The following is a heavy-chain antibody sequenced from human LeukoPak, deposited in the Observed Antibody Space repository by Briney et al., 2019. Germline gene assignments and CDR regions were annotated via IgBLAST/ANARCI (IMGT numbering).Heavy chain of an antibody. V-gene: IGHV3-74*01. D-gene: IGHD5-18*01. CDR3: ARGGFTYGPATLGALDI. CDR2: VSADGRMT. CDR1: GFTFTDYW. Sequence: GGSLILSCAASGFTFTDYWMHWVRQAPGKGLVWVSRVSADGRMTDYEDSVKGRFTVSRDNAKNTLYLQMNRVRAEDTAVYYCARGGFTYGPATLGALDIWGQGTMVPVSS. J-gene: IGHJ3*02.